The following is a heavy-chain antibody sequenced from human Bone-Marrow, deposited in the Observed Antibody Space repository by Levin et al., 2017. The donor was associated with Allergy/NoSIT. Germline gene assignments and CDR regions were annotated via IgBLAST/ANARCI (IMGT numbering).Heavy chain of an antibody. Sequence: PGGSLRLSCAASGFTFSSYAMSWVRQAPGKGLEWVSAISGSGGSTYYADSVKGRFTISRDNSKNTLYLQMNSLRAEDTAVYYCAKDISPLHLGELSPHYFDYWGQGTLVTVSS. CDR2: ISGSGGST. J-gene: IGHJ4*02. D-gene: IGHD3-16*02. V-gene: IGHV3-23*01. CDR1: GFTFSSYA. CDR3: AKDISPLHLGELSPHYFDY.